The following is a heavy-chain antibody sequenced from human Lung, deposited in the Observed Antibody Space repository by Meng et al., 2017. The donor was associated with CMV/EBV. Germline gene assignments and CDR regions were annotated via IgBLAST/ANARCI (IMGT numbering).Heavy chain of an antibody. CDR1: GFTVSSNY. CDR3: ARDQGRGYSYGQAYYYGMDV. J-gene: IGHJ6*02. V-gene: IGHV3-66*02. CDR2: IYSGGST. Sequence: GESXKISXAASGFTVSSNYMSWVRQAPGKGLEWVSVIYSGGSTYYADSVKGRFTISRDNSKNTLYLQMNSLRAEETAVYYCARDQGRGYSYGQAYYYGMDVWGQGTTVTVSS. D-gene: IGHD5-18*01.